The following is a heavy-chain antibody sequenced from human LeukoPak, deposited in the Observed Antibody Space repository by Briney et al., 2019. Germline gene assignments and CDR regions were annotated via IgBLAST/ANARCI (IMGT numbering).Heavy chain of an antibody. J-gene: IGHJ4*02. V-gene: IGHV1-2*02. CDR2: INPYSGDT. CDR3: ARVAMSGIGSDDF. D-gene: IGHD1-26*01. Sequence: ASVKVSCKASGYTFTDHYMHWVRQAPGQGLEWMGWINPYSGDTNYAQKFQGRVTMTRDTSISTAYMELSSLKSDDTAVYYCARVAMSGIGSDDFWGQGTLVTASS. CDR1: GYTFTDHY.